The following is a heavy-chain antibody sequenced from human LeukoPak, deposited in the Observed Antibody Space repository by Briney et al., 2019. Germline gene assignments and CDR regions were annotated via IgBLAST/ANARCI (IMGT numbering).Heavy chain of an antibody. J-gene: IGHJ4*02. CDR2: INPNSGGT. V-gene: IGHV1-2*02. Sequence: GASVKVSCKASGYTFTGYYMRWVRQAPGQGLEWMGWINPNSGGTNYAQKFQGRVTMTRDTSISTAYMELSRLRSDDTAVYYCAREHPDSSGYYFDYWGQGPLLSVSS. D-gene: IGHD3-22*01. CDR1: GYTFTGYY. CDR3: AREHPDSSGYYFDY.